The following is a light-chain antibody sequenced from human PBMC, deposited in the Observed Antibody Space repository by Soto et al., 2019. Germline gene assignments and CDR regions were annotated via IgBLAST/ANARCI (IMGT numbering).Light chain of an antibody. J-gene: IGKJ5*01. CDR3: QHYGSSPPIT. Sequence: DIVLTQSPGTLSLSPGERATLSCRASQSVSSKYLAWYQQKPGQAPRFLIYAASSRATGIPDRFSGSGSGTDLTLTISRLEPEDFEVYYCQHYGSSPPITFGQGTRLEIK. CDR1: QSVSSKY. CDR2: AAS. V-gene: IGKV3-20*01.